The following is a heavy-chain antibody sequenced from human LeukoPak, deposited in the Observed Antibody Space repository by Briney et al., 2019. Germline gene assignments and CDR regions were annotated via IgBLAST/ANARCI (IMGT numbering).Heavy chain of an antibody. CDR3: AKGGYCSSTSCYTEYFQH. V-gene: IGHV3-23*01. CDR1: GFTFSSYA. D-gene: IGHD2-2*02. Sequence: GGSLRLSCAASGFTFSSYAMSRVRQAPGKGLEWVSAISGSGGSTYYADSVKGRFTISRDNSKNTLYLQMNTLRAEDTAVYYCAKGGYCSSTSCYTEYFQHWGQGTLVTVSS. J-gene: IGHJ1*01. CDR2: ISGSGGST.